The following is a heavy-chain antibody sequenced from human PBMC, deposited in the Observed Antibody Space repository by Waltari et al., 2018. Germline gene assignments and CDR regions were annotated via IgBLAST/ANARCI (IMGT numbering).Heavy chain of an antibody. D-gene: IGHD6-6*01. CDR3: TTEYSSSSAY. V-gene: IGHV4-39*02. CDR1: GDSISNDNYH. Sequence: LQLQESGPGLVKPSETLSLTCTVSGDSISNDNYHWAWVRQPPGKGLEWIGSIYYNGNTYYSPSRKSRVTISVDTSKNQFSLRLSSVTAADTAVYYCTTEYSSSSAYWGQGTLVTVSS. J-gene: IGHJ4*02. CDR2: IYYNGNT.